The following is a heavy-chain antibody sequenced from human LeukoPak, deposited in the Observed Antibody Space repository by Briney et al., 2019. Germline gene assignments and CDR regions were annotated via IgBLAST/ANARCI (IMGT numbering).Heavy chain of an antibody. CDR3: ARERKAVAGPRTT. D-gene: IGHD6-19*01. Sequence: PSETLSLTCTVSGGSISSSSYYWGWIRQPPGKGLEWIGSIYYSGSTYYNPSLKSRVTISVDTSKNQFSLKLSSVTAADTAVYYCARERKAVAGPRTTWGQGTLVTVSS. V-gene: IGHV4-39*07. CDR1: GGSISSSSYY. J-gene: IGHJ4*02. CDR2: IYYSGST.